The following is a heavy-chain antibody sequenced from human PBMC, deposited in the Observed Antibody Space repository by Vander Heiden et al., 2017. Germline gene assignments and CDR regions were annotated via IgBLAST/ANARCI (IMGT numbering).Heavy chain of an antibody. D-gene: IGHD1-26*01. Sequence: QVQLVESGGGGVQPGRSLRLSCAASGFTFSSYAMHWVRQAPGKGLEWVAVISYDGSNKYYADSVKGRFTISRDNSKNTLYLQMNSLRAEDTAVYYCARIVGATYYFDYWGQGTLVTVSS. CDR3: ARIVGATYYFDY. V-gene: IGHV3-30*04. J-gene: IGHJ4*02. CDR1: GFTFSSYA. CDR2: ISYDGSNK.